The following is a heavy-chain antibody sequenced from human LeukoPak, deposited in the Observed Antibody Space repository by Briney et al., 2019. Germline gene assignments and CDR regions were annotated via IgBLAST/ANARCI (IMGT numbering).Heavy chain of an antibody. D-gene: IGHD2-2*01. CDR3: AREIIYCSSISCPFDY. V-gene: IGHV3-21*01. Sequence: GGSLRLSCVGTGFTFSTYRMNWVRQAPGKGLEWVSSISSSSSYIYYADSVKGRFTISRDNPKNTLYLQMNSLRAEDTAVYYCAREIIYCSSISCPFDYWGQGTLVTVSS. J-gene: IGHJ4*02. CDR1: GFTFSTYR. CDR2: ISSSSSYI.